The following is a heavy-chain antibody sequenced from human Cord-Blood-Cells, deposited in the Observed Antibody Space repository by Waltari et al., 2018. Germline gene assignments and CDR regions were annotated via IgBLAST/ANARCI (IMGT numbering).Heavy chain of an antibody. V-gene: IGHV1-69*10. Sequence: QVQLVQSGAEGKKPGSSVKVSCKASGGTFSSYAISLVRQAPGQGLEWMGGIIPILGIANYAQKFQGRVTITADKSTSTAYMELSSLRSEDTAVYYCARDLGIAAAGPLDYWGQGTLVTVSS. CDR3: ARDLGIAAAGPLDY. J-gene: IGHJ4*02. CDR1: GGTFSSYA. D-gene: IGHD6-13*01. CDR2: IIPILGIA.